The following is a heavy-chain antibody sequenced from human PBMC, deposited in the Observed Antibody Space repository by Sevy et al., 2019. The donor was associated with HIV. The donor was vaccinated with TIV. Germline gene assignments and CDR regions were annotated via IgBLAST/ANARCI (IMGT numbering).Heavy chain of an antibody. CDR1: GHMFSDYN. J-gene: IGHJ3*02. CDR3: VREDNNAPRTLLSFDI. Sequence: ASVKVSCKATGHMFSDYNMHWVRQAPGQGLEWMALINPNSGVTIYAQKFRGRVSLTRDTSMSTAYMELSALTSDDTAVYYCVREDNNAPRTLLSFDIWGQGTMVTVSS. D-gene: IGHD1-20*01. V-gene: IGHV1-2*06. CDR2: INPNSGVT.